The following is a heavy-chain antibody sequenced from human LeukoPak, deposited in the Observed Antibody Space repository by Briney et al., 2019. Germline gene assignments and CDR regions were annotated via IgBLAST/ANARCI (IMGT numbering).Heavy chain of an antibody. D-gene: IGHD3-22*01. CDR1: GGSFSGYY. CDR3: AGDTYYYDSSGHRFTTNFDY. CDR2: INHSGST. J-gene: IGHJ4*02. V-gene: IGHV4-34*01. Sequence: PSETLSLTCAVYGGSFSGYYWSWIRQPPGKGLEWIGEINHSGSTNYNPSLKSRVTMSVDTSKNQFSLKLSSVTAADTAVYYCAGDTYYYDSSGHRFTTNFDYWGQGTLVTVSS.